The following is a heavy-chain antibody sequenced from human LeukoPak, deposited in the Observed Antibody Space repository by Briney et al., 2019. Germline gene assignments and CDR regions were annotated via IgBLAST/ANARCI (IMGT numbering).Heavy chain of an antibody. V-gene: IGHV4-59*01. Sequence: SETLSLTCTVANVSINSYYWTWIRQPPGKALEWIGYVYNSGNTKYKPSLKSRATISVDTSKNQFSLILNSVTAADTAVYYCASRSLDDSGSLDSWGQGTLVTVSS. D-gene: IGHD5-12*01. CDR3: ASRSLDDSGSLDS. CDR2: VYNSGNT. J-gene: IGHJ4*02. CDR1: NVSINSYY.